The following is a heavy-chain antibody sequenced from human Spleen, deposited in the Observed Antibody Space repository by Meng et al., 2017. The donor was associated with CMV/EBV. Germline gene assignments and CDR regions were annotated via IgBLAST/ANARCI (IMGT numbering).Heavy chain of an antibody. V-gene: IGHV4-34*01. CDR1: GYY. J-gene: IGHJ6*02. D-gene: IGHD3-10*01. CDR2: INHSGST. Sequence: GYYWSWIRQPPGKGLEWIGEINHSGSTNYNPSLKSRVTISVDTSKNQFSLKLSSVTAADTAVYYCARSTYYYGSGSYYYYYYGMDVWGQGTTVTVSS. CDR3: ARSTYYYGSGSYYYYYYGMDV.